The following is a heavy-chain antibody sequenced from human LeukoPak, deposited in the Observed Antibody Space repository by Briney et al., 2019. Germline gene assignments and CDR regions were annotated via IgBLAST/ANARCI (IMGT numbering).Heavy chain of an antibody. D-gene: IGHD3-10*01. CDR3: ARHLYYYGSGSYFSVYRSTSDHTYYYAIDV. CDR1: GGSISSGGYY. CDR2: IYHSGST. J-gene: IGHJ6*02. Sequence: SETLSLTCTVSGGSISSGGYYWSWIRQPPGKGLEWIGYIYHSGSTNYNPSLKSRVTISVDTSKNQFSLKLRSLSAADTAVYYCARHLYYYGSGSYFSVYRSTSDHTYYYAIDVWGQGTTVTVSS. V-gene: IGHV4-61*08.